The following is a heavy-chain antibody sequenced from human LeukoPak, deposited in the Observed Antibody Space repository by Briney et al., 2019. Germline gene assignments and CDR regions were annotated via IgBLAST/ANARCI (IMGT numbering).Heavy chain of an antibody. CDR3: ARARQWLGYWFDP. J-gene: IGHJ5*02. V-gene: IGHV4-34*01. Sequence: SETLSLTCAVYGGSFSGYYWSWVRQPPGKGLESIGEINHSGSTNYNPSLKSRVTISVDTSKNQFSLKLSSVTAADTAVYYCARARQWLGYWFDPWGQGTLVTVSS. D-gene: IGHD6-19*01. CDR1: GGSFSGYY. CDR2: INHSGST.